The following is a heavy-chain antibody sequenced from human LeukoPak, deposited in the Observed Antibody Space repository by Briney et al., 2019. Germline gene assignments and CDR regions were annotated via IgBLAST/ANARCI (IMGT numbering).Heavy chain of an antibody. CDR3: ARDHRYYDSSGYFDY. Sequence: GASVKVSCKASGYTFTSYGISWVRQAPGQGLEWMGIINPSGGSTSYAQKFQGRVTMTRDTSTSTVYMELSSLRSEDTAVYYCARDHRYYDSSGYFDYWGQGTLVTVSS. J-gene: IGHJ4*02. V-gene: IGHV1-46*01. D-gene: IGHD3-22*01. CDR2: INPSGGST. CDR1: GYTFTSYG.